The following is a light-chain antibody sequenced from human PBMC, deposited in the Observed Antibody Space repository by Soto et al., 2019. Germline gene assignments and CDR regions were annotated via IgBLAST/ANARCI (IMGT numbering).Light chain of an antibody. J-gene: IGLJ2*01. CDR3: TSYAGSDNVI. CDR2: EVI. V-gene: IGLV2-8*01. CDR1: SSDIGGHNY. Sequence: QSALTRPPSASGSPGQSVIISCTGTSSDIGGHNYVSWYQQHPGKAPKLLIYEVIQRPSGVPDRFSGSKSGNTASLTVSGLQAEDEADYYCTSYAGSDNVIFGGGTKVTVL.